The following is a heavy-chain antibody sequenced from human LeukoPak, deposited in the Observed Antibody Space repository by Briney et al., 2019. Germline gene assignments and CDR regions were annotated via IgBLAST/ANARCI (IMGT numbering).Heavy chain of an antibody. CDR2: IYYSGST. CDR3: ARPNYHDSFADY. CDR1: GDSISSTGDY. D-gene: IGHD3-10*01. Sequence: SETLSLTCTVSGDSISSTGDYWGWIRQPPGKGLEFIGSIYYSGSTNYNPSLKSRVTISVDTSKNQFSLKLNSVTASDTAVYYCARPNYHDSFADYWGQGTLVTVSS. J-gene: IGHJ4*02. V-gene: IGHV4-39*01.